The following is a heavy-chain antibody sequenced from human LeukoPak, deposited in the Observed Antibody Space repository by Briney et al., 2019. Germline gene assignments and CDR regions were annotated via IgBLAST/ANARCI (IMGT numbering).Heavy chain of an antibody. CDR3: AHSRGLAVAGYFDY. CDR1: GFSLSTRGVG. CDR2: IYWDDDK. V-gene: IGHV2-5*02. D-gene: IGHD6-19*01. Sequence: SGPTLVKPTQTLTLTCTFSGFSLSTRGVGVGWVRQPPGKALEWLSLIYWDDDKRYSPSMKSRLTITKDTSKNQVVLTMTNMDPVDTATYYCAHSRGLAVAGYFDYWGQGTLVTVSS. J-gene: IGHJ4*02.